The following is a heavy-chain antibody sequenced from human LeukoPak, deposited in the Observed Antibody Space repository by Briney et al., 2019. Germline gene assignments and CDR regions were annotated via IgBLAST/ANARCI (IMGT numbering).Heavy chain of an antibody. CDR2: IYYSGST. Sequence: SETLSLTCTVSGGSISSYYWSWIRQPPGKGLEWIGYIYYSGSTNYSPSLKSRVTISVDTSKNQFSLKLSSVTAADTAMYYCARKGKLGDAFDIWGQGTMVTVSS. J-gene: IGHJ3*02. CDR3: ARKGKLGDAFDI. CDR1: GGSISSYY. V-gene: IGHV4-59*08. D-gene: IGHD3-16*01.